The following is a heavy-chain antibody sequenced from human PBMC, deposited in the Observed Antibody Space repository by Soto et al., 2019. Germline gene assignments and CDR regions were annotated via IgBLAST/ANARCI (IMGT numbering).Heavy chain of an antibody. CDR1: GYTFTSYD. J-gene: IGHJ5*02. Sequence: GASVKVSCKASGYTFTSYDINWVRQATGQRLEWMGWMNANNGNTKYSQKFQGRVTITTDTSTSTAYMELRSLRSDDTAVYYCARDFAFGIAVAGTNNWFDPWGQGTLVTVSS. D-gene: IGHD6-19*01. V-gene: IGHV1-18*01. CDR2: MNANNGNT. CDR3: ARDFAFGIAVAGTNNWFDP.